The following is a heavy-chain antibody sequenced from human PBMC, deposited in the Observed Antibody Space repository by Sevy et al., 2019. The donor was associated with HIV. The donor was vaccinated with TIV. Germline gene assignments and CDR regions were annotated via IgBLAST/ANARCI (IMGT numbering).Heavy chain of an antibody. CDR2: TSYDGSNK. J-gene: IGHJ4*02. CDR1: GFTFSSYG. CDR3: AKDRRTTVVNPYDY. V-gene: IGHV3-30*18. D-gene: IGHD4-17*01. Sequence: GGSLRLSCAASGFTFSSYGMHWVRQAPGKGLEWVAVTSYDGSNKYYADSVKGRFTISRDNSKNTLYLQMNSLTGEDTAVYYCAKDRRTTVVNPYDYWGQGTLVTVSS.